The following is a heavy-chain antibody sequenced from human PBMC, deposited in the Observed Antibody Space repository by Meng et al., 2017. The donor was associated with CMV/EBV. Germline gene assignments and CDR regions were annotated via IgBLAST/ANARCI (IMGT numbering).Heavy chain of an antibody. V-gene: IGHV4-34*01. CDR3: ARSVVVIATRRGYFDL. D-gene: IGHD2-21*01. Sequence: YGGSLRGYYWSGIRQPPGKGLEWIGEINHSGSTNYNPSLKSRVTISVDTSKNQFSLKLSSVTAADTAVYYCARSVVVIATRRGYFDLWGRGTLVTVSS. CDR2: INHSGST. CDR1: GGSLRGYY. J-gene: IGHJ2*01.